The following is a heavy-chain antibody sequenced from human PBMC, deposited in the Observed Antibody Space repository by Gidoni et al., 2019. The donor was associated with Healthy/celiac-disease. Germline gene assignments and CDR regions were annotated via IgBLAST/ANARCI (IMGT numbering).Heavy chain of an antibody. J-gene: IGHJ3*02. V-gene: IGHV1-69*06. CDR1: GGTFSSYA. Sequence: QVQLVQSGAEVKKPGSSVKVSCKASGGTFSSYAISWVRQAPGQGLEWMGGIIPIFGTANYAQKFQGRVTITADKSTSTAYMELSSLGSEDTAVYYCARDMGVVGATSDAFDIWGQGTMVTVSS. CDR2: IIPIFGTA. CDR3: ARDMGVVGATSDAFDI. D-gene: IGHD1-26*01.